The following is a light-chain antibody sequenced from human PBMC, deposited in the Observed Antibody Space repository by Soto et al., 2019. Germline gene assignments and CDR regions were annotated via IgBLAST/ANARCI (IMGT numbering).Light chain of an antibody. V-gene: IGKV3-20*01. Sequence: EVVLTQSPGTLSLSPGDRATLPCRASQSVSSTYLAWYQQKPGQAPRLLIYGASSRATGIPDRFSGSGSGTDFTLTISRLEPEDFAVYYCHQYGSSPQTFGQGTKRAIK. J-gene: IGKJ2*01. CDR1: QSVSSTY. CDR3: HQYGSSPQT. CDR2: GAS.